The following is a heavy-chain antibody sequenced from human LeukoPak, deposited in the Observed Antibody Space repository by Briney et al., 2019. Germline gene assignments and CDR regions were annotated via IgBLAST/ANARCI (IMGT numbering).Heavy chain of an antibody. CDR3: ARCPRSSDAFDI. V-gene: IGHV3-48*03. J-gene: IGHJ3*02. CDR2: ISGSST. CDR1: GFTFSSYE. Sequence: GGSLRLSCAASGFTFSSYEMNWVRQAPGKGLEWVSYISGSSTYYADSVRGRFTISRDSAKNSLYLQMNSLRAEDTAVYYCARCPRSSDAFDIWGQGTMVTVSS.